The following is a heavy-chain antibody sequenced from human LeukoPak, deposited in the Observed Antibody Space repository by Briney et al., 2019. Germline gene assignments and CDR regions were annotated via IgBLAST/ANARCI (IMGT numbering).Heavy chain of an antibody. CDR3: ARRGPLGHFDF. CDR2: ISSSGKSI. CDR1: GPTFRDDN. D-gene: IGHD7-27*01. Sequence: GGSLRLSCAASGPTFRDDNMSWIRLAPGKGLEFVSYISSSGKSISYADSVKGRFAISRDNAKNSLSLQMNSLRAEDTAMDYCARRGPLGHFDFWGQGTLVTVSS. V-gene: IGHV3-11*01. J-gene: IGHJ4*02.